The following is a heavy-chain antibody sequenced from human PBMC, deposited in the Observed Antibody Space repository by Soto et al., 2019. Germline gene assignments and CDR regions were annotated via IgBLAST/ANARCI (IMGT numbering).Heavy chain of an antibody. CDR3: ARVRRSHILYYYSGMDV. D-gene: IGHD3-3*01. Sequence: QVQLQESGPGLVKPSQTLSLTCTVSGGSISSGGYYWSWIRQHPGKGLEGIGYIYYSGSTYYNPSLKSRVTISVDTSNNQCSLKLSSVTAADTAVYYCARVRRSHILYYYSGMDVWGQGTTVTVSS. CDR1: GGSISSGGYY. J-gene: IGHJ6*02. V-gene: IGHV4-31*03. CDR2: IYYSGST.